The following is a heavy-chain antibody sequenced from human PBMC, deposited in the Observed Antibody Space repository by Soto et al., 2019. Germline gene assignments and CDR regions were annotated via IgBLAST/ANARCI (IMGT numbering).Heavy chain of an antibody. CDR1: GYTFTSYA. CDR2: INAGNGNT. D-gene: IGHD3-22*01. CDR3: ARSPGPTMTLDY. Sequence: QVQLVQSGAEVKKPGASVKVSCKASGYTFTSYAMHWVRQAPGQRLEWMGWINAGNGNTKYSQKFQGRVTITRDTSASTAYMELSSLRSEDTAVYYCARSPGPTMTLDYWGQGTLVTVSS. V-gene: IGHV1-3*01. J-gene: IGHJ4*02.